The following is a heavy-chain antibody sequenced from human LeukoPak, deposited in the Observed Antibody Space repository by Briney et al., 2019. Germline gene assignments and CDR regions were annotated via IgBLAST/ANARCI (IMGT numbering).Heavy chain of an antibody. CDR1: GGTFSSYA. CDR3: AGRLRDGIFGVVTKFDP. V-gene: IGHV1-69*05. CDR2: IIPIFGTA. D-gene: IGHD3-3*01. Sequence: ASVKVSCKASGGTFSSYAISSVRHAPGQGLEWMGRIIPIFGTANYAQKFQGRVTITTDESTSTANMELSSLRSEDTPVYYCAGRLRDGIFGVVTKFDPWGQGTLVTVSS. J-gene: IGHJ5*02.